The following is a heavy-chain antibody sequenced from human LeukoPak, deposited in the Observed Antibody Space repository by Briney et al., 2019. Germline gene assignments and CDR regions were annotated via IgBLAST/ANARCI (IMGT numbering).Heavy chain of an antibody. CDR2: IKQDGSEK. CDR3: ARAGRGKLWLLNY. Sequence: GGSLRLSCAASGFTFGSYWMNWVRQAPGKGLEWLAIIKQDGSEKYYVDSVKGRFTISRDNAKNSLYLQMNSLRAEDTAVYYCARAGRGKLWLLNYWGQGTLVTVSS. D-gene: IGHD5-18*01. CDR1: GFTFGSYW. V-gene: IGHV3-7*03. J-gene: IGHJ4*02.